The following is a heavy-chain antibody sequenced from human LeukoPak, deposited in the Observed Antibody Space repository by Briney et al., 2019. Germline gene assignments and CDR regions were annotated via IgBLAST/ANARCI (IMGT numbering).Heavy chain of an antibody. V-gene: IGHV3-30*02. CDR3: AKDPMYYDILTGYYSGTRHLPTIDY. D-gene: IGHD3-9*01. J-gene: IGHJ4*02. CDR2: IGYDGSNK. Sequence: PGGSLRLSCAASGFTFISYGMHWVPQAPGKGLEWVAFIGYDGSNKYYADSVKGRFTISRDNSKNTLYLQMNSLRAEDTAVYYCAKDPMYYDILTGYYSGTRHLPTIDYWGQGTLVTVSS. CDR1: GFTFISYG.